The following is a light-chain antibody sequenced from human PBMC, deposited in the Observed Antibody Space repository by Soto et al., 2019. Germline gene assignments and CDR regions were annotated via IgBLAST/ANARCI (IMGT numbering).Light chain of an antibody. CDR1: QDISNY. Sequence: DIQMTQSPSSLSASVGDRVTITCQASQDISNYLNWYQQKPGKAPKLLIYDASNLETGVPSRFSGIVSGTDFTFTISSLQPEDIATYYCQQYDKLPFTFGPGTKVDIK. J-gene: IGKJ3*01. CDR2: DAS. CDR3: QQYDKLPFT. V-gene: IGKV1-33*01.